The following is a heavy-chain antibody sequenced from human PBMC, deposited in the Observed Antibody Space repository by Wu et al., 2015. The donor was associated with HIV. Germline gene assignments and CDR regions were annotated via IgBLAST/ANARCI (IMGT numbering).Heavy chain of an antibody. CDR3: ARVPEGGSGYYL. Sequence: QVQLVQSGAEVKKPGSSVKVSCKASGGTFSSYAISWVRQAPGQGLEWMGRIIPIFGTANYAQKFQGRVTITADESTSTAYMELSNLRSEDTAVYYCARVPEGGSGYYLWGQGTLVTVSS. CDR1: GGTFSSYA. V-gene: IGHV1-69*13. D-gene: IGHD3-22*01. J-gene: IGHJ5*02. CDR2: IIPIFGTA.